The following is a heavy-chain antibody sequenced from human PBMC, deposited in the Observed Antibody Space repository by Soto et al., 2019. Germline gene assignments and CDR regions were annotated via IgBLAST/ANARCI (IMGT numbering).Heavy chain of an antibody. CDR3: ARDRSSSWYVGADDY. CDR1: GYTFTGYY. J-gene: IGHJ4*02. V-gene: IGHV1-2*02. Sequence: QVQLVQSGAEVKKPGASVKVSCKASGYTFTGYYMHWVRQAPGQGLEWMGWINPNSGGTNYAQKFQGRVTMTRDTSISTAYMELSRLRSDDTAVYYCARDRSSSWYVGADDYWGQGTLVTVSS. CDR2: INPNSGGT. D-gene: IGHD6-13*01.